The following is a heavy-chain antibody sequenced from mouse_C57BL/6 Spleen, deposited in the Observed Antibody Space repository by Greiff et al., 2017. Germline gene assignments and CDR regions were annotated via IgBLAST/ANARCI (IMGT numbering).Heavy chain of an antibody. V-gene: IGHV5-6*01. CDR2: ISSGGSYT. CDR1: GFTFSSYG. D-gene: IGHD2-5*01. Sequence: EVNVVESGGDLVKPGGSLKLSCAASGFTFSSYGMSWVRQTPDKRLEWVATISSGGSYTYYPDSVKGRFTISRDNAKNTLYLQMSSLKSEDTAMYYCERAYSNHAMDYWGQGTSVTVSS. J-gene: IGHJ4*01. CDR3: ERAYSNHAMDY.